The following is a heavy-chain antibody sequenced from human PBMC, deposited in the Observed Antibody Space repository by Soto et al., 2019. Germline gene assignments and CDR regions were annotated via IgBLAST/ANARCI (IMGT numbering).Heavy chain of an antibody. Sequence: PGGSLRLSCAASGFTFSSYWMSWVRQAPGKGLEWVANIKQDGSEKYYVDSVKGRFTISRDNAKNSLYLQMNSLRAEDTAVYYCAAVPNHYYYYMDVWGKGTTVTVSS. CDR1: GFTFSSYW. CDR3: AAVPNHYYYYMDV. D-gene: IGHD6-6*01. CDR2: IKQDGSEK. V-gene: IGHV3-7*01. J-gene: IGHJ6*03.